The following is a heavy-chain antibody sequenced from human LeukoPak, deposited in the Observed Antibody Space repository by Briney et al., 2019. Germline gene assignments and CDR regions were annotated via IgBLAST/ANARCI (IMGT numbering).Heavy chain of an antibody. V-gene: IGHV3-30-3*01. J-gene: IGHJ4*02. CDR2: ISYDGSNK. D-gene: IGHD6-19*01. Sequence: QSGGSLRLSCAASGFTFSSYAMHWVRQAPGKGLEWVAVISYDGSNKYYADSVKGRFTISRDNSDSTLYLDINNLRAEDTAVYYCAKDQTVGGTWGEVIFHYWGQGTLVTVAS. CDR1: GFTFSSYA. CDR3: AKDQTVGGTWGEVIFHY.